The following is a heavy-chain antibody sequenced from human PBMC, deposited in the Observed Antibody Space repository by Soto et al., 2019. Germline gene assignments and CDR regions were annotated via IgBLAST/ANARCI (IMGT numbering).Heavy chain of an antibody. D-gene: IGHD6-13*01. CDR1: GYTFTSYG. V-gene: IGHV1-18*01. CDR2: ISAYNGNT. CDR3: ARVGPPTKYGSNWRFGNY. Sequence: QVQLVQSGAEVKKPGASVKVSCKASGYTFTSYGISWVRQAPGQGLEWMGWISAYNGNTNYAQKLQGRVTMTTDTPTSTDYMELSGPRSDDTAVYYCARVGPPTKYGSNWRFGNYWGQGTHVTVSS. J-gene: IGHJ4*02.